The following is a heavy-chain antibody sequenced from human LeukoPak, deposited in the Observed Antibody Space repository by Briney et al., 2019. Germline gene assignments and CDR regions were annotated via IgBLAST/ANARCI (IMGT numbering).Heavy chain of an antibody. Sequence: GGSLRLSCAASGLTFTNAWMTWVRQAPGKGLEWVGRIKSKTDGGTTDYAAPVKGRFTISRDDSKNALYLQMNSLKIEDTAVYYCTTSLTSGAYIDYWGQGTLVTVAS. CDR2: IKSKTDGGTT. J-gene: IGHJ4*02. CDR1: GLTFTNAW. D-gene: IGHD2-15*01. V-gene: IGHV3-15*01. CDR3: TTSLTSGAYIDY.